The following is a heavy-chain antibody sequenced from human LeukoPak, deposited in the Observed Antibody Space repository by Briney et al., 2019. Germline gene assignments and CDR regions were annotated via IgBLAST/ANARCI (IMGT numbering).Heavy chain of an antibody. V-gene: IGHV3-20*04. D-gene: IGHD2-15*01. CDR1: GFTFDDYG. J-gene: IGHJ4*02. Sequence: GGSLRLSCAASGFTFDDYGMSWVRQAPGKGLEWVSGINWIGGSPGYADSVKGRFTISRDNAKNSLYLQMNSLRAEDTALYYCARSVAASRDYWGQGTLVTVSS. CDR3: ARSVAASRDY. CDR2: INWIGGSP.